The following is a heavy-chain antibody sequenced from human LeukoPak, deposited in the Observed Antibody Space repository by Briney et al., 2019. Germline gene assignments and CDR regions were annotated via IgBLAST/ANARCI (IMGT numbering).Heavy chain of an antibody. D-gene: IGHD6-19*01. CDR3: ARGFGTSGWYYKGQHYFQH. J-gene: IGHJ1*01. CDR2: IYYSGST. CDR1: GGSISSSSYY. Sequence: PSETLSLTCTVSGGSISSSSYYWGWIRQPPGKGLEWIGSIYYSGSTYYNPSLKSRVTISVDTSKNQFSLKLSSVTAADTAVYYCARGFGTSGWYYKGQHYFQHWGQGTLVTVSS. V-gene: IGHV4-39*01.